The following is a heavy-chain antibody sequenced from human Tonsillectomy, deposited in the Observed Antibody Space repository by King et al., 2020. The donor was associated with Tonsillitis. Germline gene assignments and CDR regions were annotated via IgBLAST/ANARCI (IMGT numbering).Heavy chain of an antibody. D-gene: IGHD3-3*01. J-gene: IGHJ3*02. V-gene: IGHV3-20*01. Sequence: VQLVESGGGVVRPGGPLRLSCAASGFTFDDYGMSWVRHAPGKGLEWVSGINWNGGSTGYADSVKGRFTISRDNAKNSLYLQMNSLRAEDTALYHCARLIFGVENDAFDIWGQGTMVTVSS. CDR3: ARLIFGVENDAFDI. CDR1: GFTFDDYG. CDR2: INWNGGST.